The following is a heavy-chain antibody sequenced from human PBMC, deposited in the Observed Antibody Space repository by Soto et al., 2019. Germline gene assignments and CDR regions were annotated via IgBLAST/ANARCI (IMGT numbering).Heavy chain of an antibody. J-gene: IGHJ4*02. CDR3: ARDHFLEWVLTLDY. Sequence: GGSLRLSCAASGFTFSTYGMHLVRQSPGKGLEWVAFIWYDGSNKYYADSVKGRFTISRDNSKNKMYLKMKSLRAEDKAVYYCARDHFLEWVLTLDYWGQGTLLTIYS. CDR1: GFTFSTYG. D-gene: IGHD3-3*01. CDR2: IWYDGSNK. V-gene: IGHV3-33*01.